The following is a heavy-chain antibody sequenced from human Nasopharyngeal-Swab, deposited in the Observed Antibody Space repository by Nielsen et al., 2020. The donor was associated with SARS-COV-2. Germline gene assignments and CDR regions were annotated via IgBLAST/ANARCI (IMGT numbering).Heavy chain of an antibody. V-gene: IGHV3-23*01. D-gene: IGHD3-16*01. J-gene: IGHJ6*03. CDR3: AKEATLGGVGDYYYMDV. CDR2: ISGGGGST. CDR1: GFTFSSYA. Sequence: GGSLRLSCAASGFTFSSYAMSWVRQAPGKGLEWVSAISGGGGSTYYADSVKGRFTISRDNSKNTLYLQMNSLRADDTAVYYCAKEATLGGVGDYYYMDVWGKGTTVTVSS.